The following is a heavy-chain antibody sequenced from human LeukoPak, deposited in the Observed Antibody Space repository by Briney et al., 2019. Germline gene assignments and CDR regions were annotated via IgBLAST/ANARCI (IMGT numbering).Heavy chain of an antibody. Sequence: GGSLRLSCAASGFTARRYWMSWVRQAPRKGLEWVANIKQVGSEKYYMDPAKGRFPISRHNAQHSLYPQMNSPRAEDTAVYYCAREGLVAPAASDAFDIWGQGKMVTVSS. V-gene: IGHV3-7*01. D-gene: IGHD2-2*01. CDR2: IKQVGSEK. CDR3: AREGLVAPAASDAFDI. CDR1: GFTARRYW. J-gene: IGHJ3*02.